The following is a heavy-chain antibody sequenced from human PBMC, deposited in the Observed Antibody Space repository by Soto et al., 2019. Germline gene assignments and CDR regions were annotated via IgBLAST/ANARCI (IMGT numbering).Heavy chain of an antibody. D-gene: IGHD3-22*01. Sequence: GESLKISCKGSGYSFTSYWIGWVRQMPGKGLEWMGIIYPGDSDTRYSPSFQGQVTISADKSISTAYLQWSSLKASDTAMYYCARLPVVVRKEDAFDIWGQGTMVTVSS. CDR3: ARLPVVVRKEDAFDI. CDR1: GYSFTSYW. J-gene: IGHJ3*02. CDR2: IYPGDSDT. V-gene: IGHV5-51*01.